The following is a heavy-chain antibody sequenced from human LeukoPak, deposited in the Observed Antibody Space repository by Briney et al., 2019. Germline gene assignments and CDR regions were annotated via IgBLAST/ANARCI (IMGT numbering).Heavy chain of an antibody. CDR1: GFTLTNAR. CDR2: IKSKTDGETK. J-gene: IGHJ4*02. CDR3: TTGVFRDGWYGFDY. Sequence: PGGSLRLSCAPSGFTLTNARMGLVRQAPGEGLEWVGRIKSKTDGETKDYAVPLKGRFTISRDDSQNTLYLQINSLKTEHTSVYYHTTGVFRDGWYGFDYWGQGTLVTVSS. V-gene: IGHV3-15*01. D-gene: IGHD6-19*01.